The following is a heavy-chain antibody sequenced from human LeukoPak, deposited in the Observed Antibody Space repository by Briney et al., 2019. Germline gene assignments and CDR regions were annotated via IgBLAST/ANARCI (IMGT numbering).Heavy chain of an antibody. V-gene: IGHV4-39*01. CDR2: IYYSGST. CDR1: GCSISSSNYY. J-gene: IGHJ5*02. D-gene: IGHD2-15*01. Sequence: SETLSLTCTVSGCSISSSNYYWGRIHQPLGTWLGWTGSIYYSGSTYYNPSLNSRVTISVDRSKNQYSLKLSSVTAADTAVYYCARLDGYCSGGSCYSVSFVDPWGQGTLVTVSS. CDR3: ARLDGYCSGGSCYSVSFVDP.